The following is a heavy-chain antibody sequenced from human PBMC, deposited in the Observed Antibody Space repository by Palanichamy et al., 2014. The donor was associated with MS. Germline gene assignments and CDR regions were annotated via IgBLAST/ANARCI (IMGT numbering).Heavy chain of an antibody. CDR2: ISIGDTSK. J-gene: IGHJ6*02. D-gene: IGHD2-15*01. CDR1: GFTFSRYS. V-gene: IGHV3-48*01. Sequence: EVQLVEVWGRLGYRPGGSLRLSCVASGFTFSRYSLNWVRQAPGKGLEWVSYISIGDTSKSNADSVKGRFTISRDNAENSVHLQMNRLTAEDTAVYYCAIPSYCSDDTCPLGYGMDVWGQGTTVTVSS. CDR3: AIPSYCSDDTCPLGYGMDV.